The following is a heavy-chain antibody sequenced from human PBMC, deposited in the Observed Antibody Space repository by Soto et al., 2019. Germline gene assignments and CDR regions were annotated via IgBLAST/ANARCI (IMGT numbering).Heavy chain of an antibody. V-gene: IGHV4-61*01. Sequence: SETLSLTCSVSGVSVTNSNYYWSWIRQSPGRGLEWIGYVYYTGATNYKSSLKSRVTISVDTSNNQFSLKLSSVTAADSAVYYCARHGRNTMIAQLRHYAMDVWGQGAMVTVSS. CDR2: VYYTGAT. D-gene: IGHD3-22*01. CDR3: ARHGRNTMIAQLRHYAMDV. J-gene: IGHJ6*02. CDR1: GVSVTNSNYY.